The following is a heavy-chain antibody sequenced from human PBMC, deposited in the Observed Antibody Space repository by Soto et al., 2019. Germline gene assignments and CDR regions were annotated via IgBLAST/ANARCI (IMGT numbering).Heavy chain of an antibody. Sequence: PGGSRRRSWAASGFTFSTYTINWVRQAPGKGLEWVASISSSSRDIFYADSVNARFTISRDNAKSSVDLQMNSLRVGDTAIYYCARGSWGGDGIDVWGQGTTVTVSS. V-gene: IGHV3-21*01. CDR1: GFTFSTYT. J-gene: IGHJ6*02. CDR3: ARGSWGGDGIDV. CDR2: ISSSSRDI. D-gene: IGHD3-16*01.